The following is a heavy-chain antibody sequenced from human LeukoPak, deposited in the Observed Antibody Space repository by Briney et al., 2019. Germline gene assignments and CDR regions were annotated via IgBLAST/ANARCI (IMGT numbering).Heavy chain of an antibody. CDR1: GYTFTSYD. CDR2: MNPNSGNT. V-gene: IGHV1-8*01. CDR3: ARAYSSGLIDY. D-gene: IGHD6-19*01. J-gene: IGHJ4*02. Sequence: ASVKVSCKASGYTFTSYDINWVQQATGQGLEWMGWMNPNSGNTGYAQRFQGRVTMTRNTSISTAYMELSSLRSEDTAVYYCARAYSSGLIDYWGQGTLVTASS.